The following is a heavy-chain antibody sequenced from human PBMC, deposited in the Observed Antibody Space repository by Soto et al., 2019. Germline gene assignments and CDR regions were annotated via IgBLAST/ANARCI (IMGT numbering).Heavy chain of an antibody. CDR3: ARDRRPQVTVNFDY. J-gene: IGHJ4*02. CDR2: FSGSGGFT. V-gene: IGHV3-23*01. D-gene: IGHD4-4*01. Sequence: EESLRLSCLGSGFTFSNYAMSWVRQAPGKGLEWVSTFSGSGGFTYYADSVKGRFTISRDNYKNTLYLQMSSLRTEDTAVYYCARDRRPQVTVNFDYWGQGT. CDR1: GFTFSNYA.